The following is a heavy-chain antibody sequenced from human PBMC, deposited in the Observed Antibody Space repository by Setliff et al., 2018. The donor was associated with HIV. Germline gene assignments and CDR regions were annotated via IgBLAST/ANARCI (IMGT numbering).Heavy chain of an antibody. CDR1: GGTFSTYG. CDR3: AKGYYHDSRGYPTGPAFDI. Sequence: SVKVSCKASGGTFSTYGLSWVRQAPGQGLEWMGGLIPILGIAQYAQKFHGRVTISADTSTTTAYLEVSSMRSEDTAVYYCAKGYYHDSRGYPTGPAFDIWGQGTMVTVSS. CDR2: LIPILGIA. J-gene: IGHJ3*02. D-gene: IGHD3-22*01. V-gene: IGHV1-69*10.